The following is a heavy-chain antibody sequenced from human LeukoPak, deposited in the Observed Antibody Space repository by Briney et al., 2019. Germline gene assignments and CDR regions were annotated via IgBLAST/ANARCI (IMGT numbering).Heavy chain of an antibody. D-gene: IGHD2-2*01. CDR1: GYTFTGYC. CDR2: INPNSGGT. CDR3: ARGEVVVPAATQTYYYYYYMDV. Sequence: GASVKVSCKASGYTFTGYCMHWVRQAPGQGLEWMGWINPNSGGTNYAQKFQGRVTMTRDTSISTAYMELSRLRSDDTAVYYCARGEVVVPAATQTYYYYYYMDVWGKGTTVTVSS. V-gene: IGHV1-2*02. J-gene: IGHJ6*03.